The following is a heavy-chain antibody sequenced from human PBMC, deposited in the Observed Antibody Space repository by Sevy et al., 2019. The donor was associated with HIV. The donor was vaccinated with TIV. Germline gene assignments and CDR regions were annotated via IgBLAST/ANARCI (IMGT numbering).Heavy chain of an antibody. CDR1: GFTFRSYA. D-gene: IGHD3-22*01. Sequence: GGSLRLSCSASGFTFRSYAMNWVRQAPGKGLEWVPAITGNGGSTYYADSVKGRFTISRDNSKSTLYLQMNSLRAEDTALYYCAKDLAYESSGYHDYWGQGTLVTVSS. V-gene: IGHV3-23*01. J-gene: IGHJ4*02. CDR3: AKDLAYESSGYHDY. CDR2: ITGNGGST.